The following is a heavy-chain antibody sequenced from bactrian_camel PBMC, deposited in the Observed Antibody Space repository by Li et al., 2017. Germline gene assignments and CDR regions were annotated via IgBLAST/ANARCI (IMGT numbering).Heavy chain of an antibody. J-gene: IGHJ4*01. CDR1: GFTISTYY. CDR3: AAPKYGGNWCENYVYDY. D-gene: IGHD6*01. CDR2: IYTGGGST. Sequence: VQLVESGGGLVQPGGSLRLSCAASGFTISTYYMSWVRQAPGKGLEWVSSIYTGGGSTYYADSVKGRFTVSHDNAKSTLYLQMNSLEPEDTAMYYCAAPKYGGNWCENYVYDYYGQGTQVTVS. V-gene: IGHV3-2*01.